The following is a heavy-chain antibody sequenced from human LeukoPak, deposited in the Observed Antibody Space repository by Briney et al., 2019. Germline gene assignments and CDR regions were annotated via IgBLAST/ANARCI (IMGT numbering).Heavy chain of an antibody. D-gene: IGHD3-3*01. CDR2: IFYSGTT. Sequence: PSETLSLTCTVSGGSISSYYWSWIREPPGKGRVGVGYIFYSGTTNFKPSLNSRVTISVDTSKKQFSLKLSSVTAADTAVYYCARAPYFDFWTGYYFDYWGQGTLVTVSS. V-gene: IGHV4-59*01. CDR1: GGSISSYY. CDR3: ARAPYFDFWTGYYFDY. J-gene: IGHJ4*02.